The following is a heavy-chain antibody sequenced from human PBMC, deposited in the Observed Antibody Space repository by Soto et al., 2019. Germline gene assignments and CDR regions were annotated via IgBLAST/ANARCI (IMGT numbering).Heavy chain of an antibody. Sequence: EVQLVESGGGLVQPGGSLRLSCAASGFTFSSYSMNWVRQAPGKGLEWVSYISSSSSTIYYADSVKGRFTIPRDNAKSSLYLQMNSLRAEDTAVYYCARGGGCSGGSCNFDYWGQGTRVIVCS. CDR1: GFTFSSYS. D-gene: IGHD2-15*01. J-gene: IGHJ4*02. CDR3: ARGGGCSGGSCNFDY. V-gene: IGHV3-48*01. CDR2: ISSSSSTI.